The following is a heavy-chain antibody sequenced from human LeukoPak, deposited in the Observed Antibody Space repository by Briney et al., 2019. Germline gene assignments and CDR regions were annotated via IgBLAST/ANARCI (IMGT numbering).Heavy chain of an antibody. CDR2: ISGGGGTT. J-gene: IGHJ4*02. CDR1: GFTFSSYA. D-gene: IGHD3-16*01. CDR3: AKGYVTAGYFDS. Sequence: GGSLRLSCAASGFTFSSYAMSWVRQAPGKGLEWVSAISGGGGTTYYADSVKGRFTISRDNSKDTLYLQMNSLRAEDTALYYCAKGYVTAGYFDSWGRGTLVTVSS. V-gene: IGHV3-23*01.